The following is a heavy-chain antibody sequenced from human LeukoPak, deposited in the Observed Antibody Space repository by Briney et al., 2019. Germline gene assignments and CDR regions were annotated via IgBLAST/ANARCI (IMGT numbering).Heavy chain of an antibody. CDR3: AKQEESGSYYVYSDY. D-gene: IGHD1-26*01. J-gene: IGHJ4*02. Sequence: GGSLRLSCAASGFTFTSYAMSWVRQAPGKGLEWVSAISGSGGSTYYADSVKGRFTISRDNSKNTLYLQMNSLRAEDTAVYYCAKQEESGSYYVYSDYWGQGTLVTVSS. CDR2: ISGSGGST. CDR1: GFTFTSYA. V-gene: IGHV3-23*01.